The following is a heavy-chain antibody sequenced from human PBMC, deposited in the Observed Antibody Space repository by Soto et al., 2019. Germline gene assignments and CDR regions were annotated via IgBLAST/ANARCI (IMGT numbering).Heavy chain of an antibody. Sequence: GEALKSACKGSGYSFTSYWISWVRQMPGKGREWMGRIHPSASYTNYSPSFQGHVTISAAKSISTAYLQWSSLKASDPAMYYCARLVIYYDSSGYGWFDPWGQGTLVTVSS. V-gene: IGHV5-10-1*01. CDR2: IHPSASYT. CDR1: GYSFTSYW. J-gene: IGHJ5*02. CDR3: ARLVIYYDSSGYGWFDP. D-gene: IGHD3-22*01.